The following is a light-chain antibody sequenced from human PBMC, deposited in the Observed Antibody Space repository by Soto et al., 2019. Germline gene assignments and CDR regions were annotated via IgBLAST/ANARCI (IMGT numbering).Light chain of an antibody. V-gene: IGLV2-23*01. CDR2: EGS. CDR3: CSYAGDSTWV. Sequence: QSALTQPASGSGSHGQSITISCTGTSSDVGNYNLVSWYQQHPGEAPKLLIYEGSKRPSGVSNRFSGSKFGNTASLTISGLQAEDEVDYYCCSYAGDSTWVFGGGTKLTVL. CDR1: SSDVGNYNL. J-gene: IGLJ3*02.